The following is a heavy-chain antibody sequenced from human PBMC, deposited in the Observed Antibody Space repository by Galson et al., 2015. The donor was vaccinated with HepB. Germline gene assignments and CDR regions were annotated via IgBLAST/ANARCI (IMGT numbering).Heavy chain of an antibody. V-gene: IGHV3-30*02. CDR1: AFTFSTYG. Sequence: SLRLSCAASAFTFSTYGMHWVRQAPGKGLEWVAFIRHDETNKYYADSVKGRFTISRDNSKNTLYLQMNNLRAEDTAVYYCAKVRSGLGYNYPLDYWGQGTLVTVSS. D-gene: IGHD5-24*01. J-gene: IGHJ4*02. CDR3: AKVRSGLGYNYPLDY. CDR2: IRHDETNK.